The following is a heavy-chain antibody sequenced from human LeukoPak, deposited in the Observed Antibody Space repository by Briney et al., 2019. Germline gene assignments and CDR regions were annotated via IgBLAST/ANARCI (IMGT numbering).Heavy chain of an antibody. J-gene: IGHJ4*02. CDR3: AREGYYYDSSGYYYRYYFDY. D-gene: IGHD3-22*01. CDR1: GFTFSSYW. Sequence: GGSLRLSCAASGFTFSSYWMSWVRQAPGKGLEWVANIKQDGNEKYYVDSVKGRFTISRDNAKNSLYLQMNSLRAEDTAVYYCAREGYYYDSSGYYYRYYFDYWGQGTLVTVSS. CDR2: IKQDGNEK. V-gene: IGHV3-7*03.